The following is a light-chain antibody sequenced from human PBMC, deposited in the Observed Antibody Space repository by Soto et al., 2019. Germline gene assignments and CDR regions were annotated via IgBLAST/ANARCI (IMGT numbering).Light chain of an antibody. CDR2: GAS. CDR1: QSVSSSY. J-gene: IGKJ1*01. Sequence: EILLTQSPGTLSFSPGERATLSCRASQSVSSSYLAWYQQKPGQAPRLLIYGASTRATGIPARFSGSGSGTEFTLTISSLQSEDFAVYYCQQYNNWPPKWTFGQGTKVDIK. CDR3: QQYNNWPPKWT. V-gene: IGKV3-15*01.